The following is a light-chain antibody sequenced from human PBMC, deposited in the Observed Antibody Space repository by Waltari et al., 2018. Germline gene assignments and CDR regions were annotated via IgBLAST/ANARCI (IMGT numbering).Light chain of an antibody. CDR3: QQLNSYPT. J-gene: IGKJ5*01. Sequence: DIQLTHSPSFLSASVGDRVNITCRASQGISSYLAWYQQKPGKAPKLLIYAASTLQSGVPSRFSGSGSGTEFTLTISSLQPEDFATYYCQQLNSYPTFGQGTRLEIK. CDR2: AAS. CDR1: QGISSY. V-gene: IGKV1-9*01.